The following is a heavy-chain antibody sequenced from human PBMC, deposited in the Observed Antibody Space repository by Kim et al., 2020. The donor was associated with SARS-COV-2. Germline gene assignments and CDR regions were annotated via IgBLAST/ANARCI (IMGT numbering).Heavy chain of an antibody. D-gene: IGHD1-7*01. Sequence: GGSLRLSCAASGFTFDNYAMHWVRQAPGKGLEWVSLISWDGANMYYADSVKGRFTISRDNSKSSLSLQMNSLRVEDTALYYCAKGTGNYHAFDYWGQGTLVTVSS. CDR1: GFTFDNYA. CDR3: AKGTGNYHAFDY. J-gene: IGHJ4*02. CDR2: ISWDGANM. V-gene: IGHV3-43D*03.